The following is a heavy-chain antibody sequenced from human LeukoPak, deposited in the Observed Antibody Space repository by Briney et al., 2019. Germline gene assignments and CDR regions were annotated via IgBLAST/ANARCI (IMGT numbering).Heavy chain of an antibody. CDR2: MYHSGST. Sequence: PSETLSLTCSVSGYSISSAYYWGWIRQPPGKGLEWIGTMYHSGSTNYNPSLKSRVTISVDTSKNQFSLKLSSVTAADTAVYFCARGGRYMSASWYRSVYYYMDVWGKGTTVTVSS. J-gene: IGHJ6*03. V-gene: IGHV4-38-2*02. CDR1: GYSISSAYY. D-gene: IGHD6-13*01. CDR3: ARGGRYMSASWYRSVYYYMDV.